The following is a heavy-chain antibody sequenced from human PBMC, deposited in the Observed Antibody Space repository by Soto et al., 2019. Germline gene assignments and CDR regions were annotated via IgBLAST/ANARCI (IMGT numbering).Heavy chain of an antibody. CDR2: ISSSSSTI. Sequence: GSLRLSCAASGFTFSSYSMNWVRQAPGKGLEWVSYISSSSSTIYYADSVKGRFTISRDNAKNSLYLQMNSLRAEDTAVYYCARDLNLGSFDYWGQGTLVPVSS. CDR1: GFTFSSYS. J-gene: IGHJ4*02. V-gene: IGHV3-48*01. CDR3: ARDLNLGSFDY.